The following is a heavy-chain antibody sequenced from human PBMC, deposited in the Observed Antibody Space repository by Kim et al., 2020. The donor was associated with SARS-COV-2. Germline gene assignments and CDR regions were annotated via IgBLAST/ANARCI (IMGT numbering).Heavy chain of an antibody. V-gene: IGHV3-23*01. J-gene: IGHJ4*02. D-gene: IGHD3-10*01. CDR3: AKDSMVRPIRFDY. Sequence: YADSVKGRFTISRDNTKNTLYLQMNSLRAEDTAVYYCAKDSMVRPIRFDYWGQGTLVTVSS.